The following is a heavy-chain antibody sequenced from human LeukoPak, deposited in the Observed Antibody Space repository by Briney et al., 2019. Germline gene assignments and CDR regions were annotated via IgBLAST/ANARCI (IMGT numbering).Heavy chain of an antibody. Sequence: GGSLRLSCAASGFTFSSYAMSWVRQAPEKGLEWVSAISGSGGSTYYADSVKGRFTISRDNSKNTLYLQMNSLRAEDTAVYYCAKVHYYGSGCYSIPYYFDYWGQGTLVTVSS. CDR2: ISGSGGST. D-gene: IGHD3-10*01. V-gene: IGHV3-23*01. CDR3: AKVHYYGSGCYSIPYYFDY. J-gene: IGHJ4*02. CDR1: GFTFSSYA.